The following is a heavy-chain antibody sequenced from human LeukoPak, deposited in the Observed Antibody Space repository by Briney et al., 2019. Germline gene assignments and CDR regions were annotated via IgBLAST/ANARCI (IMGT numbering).Heavy chain of an antibody. CDR3: ARDLSAAFDF. Sequence: GKSLRLSCAASGFPFSSYGMHWVRQAPGKGLEWVARLVYDERSDYGNSVKGRFSISRDNSKNTLFLDMSDLRVEDTAVYYCARDLSAAFDFWGQGVLVTVSS. J-gene: IGHJ4*02. CDR1: GFPFSSYG. CDR2: LVYDERS. V-gene: IGHV3-33*01. D-gene: IGHD6-19*01.